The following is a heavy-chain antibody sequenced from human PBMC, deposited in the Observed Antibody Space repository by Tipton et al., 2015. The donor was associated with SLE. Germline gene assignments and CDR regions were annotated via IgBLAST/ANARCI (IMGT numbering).Heavy chain of an antibody. CDR2: ISSSGSTI. V-gene: IGHV3-11*01. Sequence: GSLRLSCAASGFTFSNAWMSWIRQAPGKGLEWVSYISSSGSTIYYADSVKGRFTISRDNAKNSLYLQMNSLRAEDTAVYYCARGGIAAHVDLWGRGTLVTVSS. D-gene: IGHD6-13*01. J-gene: IGHJ2*01. CDR3: ARGGIAAHVDL. CDR1: GFTFSNAW.